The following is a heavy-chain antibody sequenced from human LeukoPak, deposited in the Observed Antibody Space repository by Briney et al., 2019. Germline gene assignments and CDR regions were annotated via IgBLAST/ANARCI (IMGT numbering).Heavy chain of an antibody. V-gene: IGHV3-15*01. CDR2: IKSKTDGGTT. Sequence: GGSLRLSCAASGFTFSNAWMSWVRQAPGKGLEWVGRIKSKTDGGTTDYAAPVKGRFTISRDDSKNTLYLQMNSLRAEDTAVYYCARDPPSYAITRAVYWGQGTLVTVSS. J-gene: IGHJ4*02. D-gene: IGHD5-18*01. CDR1: GFTFSNAW. CDR3: ARDPPSYAITRAVY.